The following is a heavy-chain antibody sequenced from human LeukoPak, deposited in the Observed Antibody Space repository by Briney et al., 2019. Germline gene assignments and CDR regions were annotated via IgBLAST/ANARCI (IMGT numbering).Heavy chain of an antibody. CDR2: MNPNSGNT. J-gene: IGHJ4*02. V-gene: IGHV1-8*01. CDR3: ARVNKSTNRGTLFDS. Sequence: GASVKVSCMASGYTFTSYDINWVRQATGQGLEWMGWMNPNSGNTGYAQRVHGRVTMTRNTSISTAYMELSSLRSEDTAVYYCARVNKSTNRGTLFDSWGQGTLVTVSS. D-gene: IGHD2/OR15-2a*01. CDR1: GYTFTSYD.